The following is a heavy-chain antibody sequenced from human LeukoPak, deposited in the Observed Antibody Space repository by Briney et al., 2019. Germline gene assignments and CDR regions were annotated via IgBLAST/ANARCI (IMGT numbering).Heavy chain of an antibody. CDR3: ASSPSLNDILTGYPDAFDI. CDR2: IKKDESEK. D-gene: IGHD3-9*01. CDR1: GFSFSVNW. J-gene: IGHJ3*02. Sequence: GGSLRLSCAASGFSFSVNWMSWVRQAPGKGPEWVASIKKDESEKYYVDSVSGRFTISRDNAKNSLYLQMNSLRVEDTAVYYCASSPSLNDILTGYPDAFDIWGQGTMVTVSS. V-gene: IGHV3-7*03.